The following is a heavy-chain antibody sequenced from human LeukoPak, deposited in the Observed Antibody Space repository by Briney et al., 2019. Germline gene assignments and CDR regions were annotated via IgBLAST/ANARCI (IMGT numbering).Heavy chain of an antibody. CDR2: INQDGSEK. J-gene: IGHJ4*02. V-gene: IGHV3-7*03. Sequence: GGSLRLSCAASGFTFSNYWMSWVRQAPGKGLEWVANINQDGSEKYYVDSVKGRFTISRDNAKNSLYLQMNSLRAEDTALYYCAKDVDTAMALDYWGQGTLVTVSS. CDR3: AKDVDTAMALDY. CDR1: GFTFSNYW. D-gene: IGHD5-18*01.